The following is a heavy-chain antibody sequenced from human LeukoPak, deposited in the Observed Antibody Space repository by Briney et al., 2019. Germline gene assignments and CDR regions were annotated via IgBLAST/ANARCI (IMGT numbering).Heavy chain of an antibody. J-gene: IGHJ4*02. CDR3: ARDLSGVTGYTYGRGIDY. CDR2: IKKDGSEK. CDR1: GFTFSSYW. D-gene: IGHD5-18*01. V-gene: IGHV3-7*01. Sequence: GGSLGLSCAASGFTFSSYWMSWVRQAPGKGLEWVANIKKDGSEKYYVDSVKGRFTISRDNAKTSLYLQMNSLRVDDTAFYYCARDLSGVTGYTYGRGIDYWGQGTLVTVSS.